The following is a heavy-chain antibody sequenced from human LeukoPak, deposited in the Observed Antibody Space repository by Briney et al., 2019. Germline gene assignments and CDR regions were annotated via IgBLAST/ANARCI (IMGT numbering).Heavy chain of an antibody. Sequence: GGSLRLSCGASGFTFSSYALTWVRQAPGKGLEWVSTISDSGGRTNYTDSVKGRFTISRDSSKTTLSLQMNSLRAEDTAVYYCARHRLVRGLFTDYYFDYWGQGVLVTVSS. V-gene: IGHV3-23*01. D-gene: IGHD3-10*01. CDR3: ARHRLVRGLFTDYYFDY. CDR2: ISDSGGRT. J-gene: IGHJ4*02. CDR1: GFTFSSYA.